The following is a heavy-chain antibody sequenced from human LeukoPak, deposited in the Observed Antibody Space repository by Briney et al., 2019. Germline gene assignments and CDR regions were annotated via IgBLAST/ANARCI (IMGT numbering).Heavy chain of an antibody. CDR1: GFTFSSYS. V-gene: IGHV3-21*01. J-gene: IGHJ4*02. Sequence: GGSLRLSCAASGFTFSSYSMNWVRQAPGRGLEWVSSISSSSSYIYYADSVKGRFTISRDNSKNTLYLQLNSLRAEDTAVYYCARNPYDILTGYYSDYWGQGTLVTVSS. CDR3: ARNPYDILTGYYSDY. CDR2: ISSSSSYI. D-gene: IGHD3-9*01.